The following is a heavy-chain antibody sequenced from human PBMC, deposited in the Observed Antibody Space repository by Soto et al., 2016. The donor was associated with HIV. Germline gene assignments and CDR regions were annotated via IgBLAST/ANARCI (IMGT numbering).Heavy chain of an antibody. J-gene: IGHJ4*02. CDR3: TKDLPGRPVGARRRDYFDY. CDR2: ISGSGSST. V-gene: IGHV3-23*01. CDR1: GFSFSTYA. Sequence: EVQLLESGGGLVQPGGSLRLSCAASGFSFSTYAMSWVRQAPGKGLEWVASISGSGSSTYYADSVKGRFTISRDNSKNTLYLQMKSLRADDTAVYYCTKDLPGRPVGARRRDYFDYWGQGTLVTASS. D-gene: IGHD1-26*01.